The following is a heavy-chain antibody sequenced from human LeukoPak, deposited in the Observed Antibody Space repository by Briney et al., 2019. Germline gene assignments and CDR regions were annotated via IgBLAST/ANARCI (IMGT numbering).Heavy chain of an antibody. CDR3: ASGYSSSWCDY. CDR1: GFTFSSYA. Sequence: GGSLRLPCAASGFTFSSYAMHWVRQAPGKGLEWVAVISYDGSNKYYADSVKGRFTISRDNSKNTLYLQMNSLRAEDTAVYYCASGYSSSWCDYWGQGTLVTVSS. D-gene: IGHD6-13*01. V-gene: IGHV3-30-3*01. J-gene: IGHJ4*02. CDR2: ISYDGSNK.